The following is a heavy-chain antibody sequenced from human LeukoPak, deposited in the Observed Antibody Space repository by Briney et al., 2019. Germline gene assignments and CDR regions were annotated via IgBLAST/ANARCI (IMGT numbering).Heavy chain of an antibody. J-gene: IGHJ6*02. Sequence: PGGSLRLSCAASGFTVSSNYMSWVRQAPGKGLEWVSVIYSGGSTYYADSVKGRFTISRDNSKNTLYLQMNSLRAEDTAVYYCARDKPDCSGGSCHGSYGMDVWGQGTTVTVSS. CDR3: ARDKPDCSGGSCHGSYGMDV. V-gene: IGHV3-53*01. CDR1: GFTVSSNY. D-gene: IGHD2-15*01. CDR2: IYSGGST.